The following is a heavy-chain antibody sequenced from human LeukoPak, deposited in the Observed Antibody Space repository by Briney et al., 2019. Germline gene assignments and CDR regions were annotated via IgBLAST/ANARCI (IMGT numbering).Heavy chain of an antibody. D-gene: IGHD3-22*01. CDR3: ARDSDDSSGSQGGVAFDI. V-gene: IGHV1-69*01. CDR2: IIPIFGTA. CDR1: GGTFSSYA. J-gene: IGHJ3*02. Sequence: SVKVSCKASGGTFSSYAISWVLQAPGQGLEWMGGIIPIFGTANYAQKFQGRVTITADESTSTAYMELSSLRSEDTAVYYCARDSDDSSGSQGGVAFDIWGQGTMVTVSS.